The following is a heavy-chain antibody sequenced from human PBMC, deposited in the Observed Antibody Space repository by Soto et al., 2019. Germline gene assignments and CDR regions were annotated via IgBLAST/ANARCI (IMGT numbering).Heavy chain of an antibody. Sequence: SETLSPTCTVSGCSISSYYWSWIRQPPGKGLEWIGYIYYSGSTNYNPSLKSRVTISVDTSKNQFSLKLSSVTAADTAVYYCARSVDPWGQGTLVTLSS. CDR2: IYYSGST. CDR1: GCSISSYY. J-gene: IGHJ5*02. V-gene: IGHV4-59*01. CDR3: ARSVDP.